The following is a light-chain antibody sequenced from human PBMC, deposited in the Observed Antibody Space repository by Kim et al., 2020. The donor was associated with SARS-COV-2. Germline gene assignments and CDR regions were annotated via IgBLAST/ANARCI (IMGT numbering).Light chain of an antibody. Sequence: DIQMTQSPSTLSASVGDRVTITCRASQSISSWLAWYQQKPGKAPKLLIYDASSLESGVPSRFSGSGSGTEFTLTISSLQPDDFATYYCQQYKSFGLSFGGGTKVDIK. V-gene: IGKV1-5*01. CDR1: QSISSW. CDR3: QQYKSFGLS. J-gene: IGKJ4*01. CDR2: DAS.